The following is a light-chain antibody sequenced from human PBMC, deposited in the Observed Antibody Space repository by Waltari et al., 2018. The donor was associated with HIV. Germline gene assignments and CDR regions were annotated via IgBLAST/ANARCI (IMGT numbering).Light chain of an antibody. Sequence: VVTQEPSLTVSPGGTVTHTLPSTTVAVSTASHPRWFQQTPRQAPRPLIFSSNKRHSWTPENFSGSLLGDKAVLTLSPVQPEDEADYYCLLYYGGRRPSWVFGGGTKLTVL. J-gene: IGLJ3*02. CDR2: SSN. CDR3: LLYYGGRRPSWV. CDR1: TVAVSTASH. V-gene: IGLV7-43*01.